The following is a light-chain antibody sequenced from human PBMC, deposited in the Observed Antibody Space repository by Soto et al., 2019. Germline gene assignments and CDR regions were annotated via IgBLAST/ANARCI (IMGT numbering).Light chain of an antibody. CDR3: HHFDDSTT. Sequence: IVLTQSPGTLSLSPGERATLSCGASQSVTSNFIAWYQKKPGLAPRLLIFDAVRRATGIPDRFSGSGSGTDCTLTIRRMSPDDFAVYYCHHFDDSTTFGGGTKVEI. CDR2: DAV. CDR1: QSVTSNF. V-gene: IGKV3D-20*01. J-gene: IGKJ4*01.